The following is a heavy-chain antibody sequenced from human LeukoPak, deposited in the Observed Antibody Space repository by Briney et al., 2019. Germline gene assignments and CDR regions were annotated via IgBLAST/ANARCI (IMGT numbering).Heavy chain of an antibody. CDR1: GFTFDDYA. V-gene: IGHV3-9*01. J-gene: IGHJ4*02. CDR2: ISWNSGSI. CDR3: ARWSYCSGGSCYGIDY. D-gene: IGHD2-15*01. Sequence: PGGSLRLSCAASGFTFDDYAMHWVRQAPGKGLEWVSGISWNSGSIGYADSVKGRFTISRDNAKNSLYLQMNSLRAEDTAVYYCARWSYCSGGSCYGIDYWGQGTLVTVSS.